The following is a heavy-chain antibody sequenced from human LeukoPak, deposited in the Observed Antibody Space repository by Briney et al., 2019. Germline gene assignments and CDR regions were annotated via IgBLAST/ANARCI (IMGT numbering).Heavy chain of an antibody. CDR2: IKPDGSAT. CDR1: GLTLRRYW. CDR3: AGGGGWAFYS. J-gene: IGHJ4*02. D-gene: IGHD2-15*01. V-gene: IGHV3-7*04. Sequence: PGGSLRLSCTAPGLTLRRYWMNWVRHAPGKGLEWVANIKPDGSATSYVDSVKGRFTISRDNVKNSVYLQVNSLRDEDTAVYYCAGGGGWAFYSWGQGTLVTVSA.